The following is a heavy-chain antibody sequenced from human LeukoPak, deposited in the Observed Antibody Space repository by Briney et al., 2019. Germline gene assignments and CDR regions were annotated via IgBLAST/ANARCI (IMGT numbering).Heavy chain of an antibody. J-gene: IGHJ5*02. CDR3: ARDHGIAARVRGNWFDP. CDR2: IIPIFGTA. Sequence: ASVKVSCKASGGTFSSYAISWVRQAPGQGLEWMGGIIPIFGTANYAQKFQGRVTITTDESTSTAYMELSSLRSEDTAVYYCARDHGIAARVRGNWFDPWGQGTLVTVSS. D-gene: IGHD6-6*01. CDR1: GGTFSSYA. V-gene: IGHV1-69*05.